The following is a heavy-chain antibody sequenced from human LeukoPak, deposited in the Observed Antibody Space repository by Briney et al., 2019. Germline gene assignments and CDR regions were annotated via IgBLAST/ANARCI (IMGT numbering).Heavy chain of an antibody. J-gene: IGHJ4*02. CDR2: IRYDGSRK. D-gene: IGHD2-2*01. V-gene: IGHV3-30*02. Sequence: GGSLRLSCAASGFTFSSYGMHWVRQAPGKGLEWVAFIRYDGSRKYYAGSVKGRFTISRDNSKNTLYLQMNSLRAEDTGVYYCAKDSEDIVVVPVAYLDSWGQGTLVTVSS. CDR1: GFTFSSYG. CDR3: AKDSEDIVVVPVAYLDS.